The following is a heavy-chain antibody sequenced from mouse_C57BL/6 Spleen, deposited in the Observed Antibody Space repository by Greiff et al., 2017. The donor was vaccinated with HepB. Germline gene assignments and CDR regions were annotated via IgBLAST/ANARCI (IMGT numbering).Heavy chain of an antibody. CDR3: ANVLLRGYAMDY. J-gene: IGHJ4*01. CDR2: INPNNGGT. CDR1: GYTFTDYN. V-gene: IGHV1-22*01. Sequence: VQLQQSGPELVKPGASVKMSCKASGYTFTDYNMHWVKQSHGKSLEWIGYINPNNGGTSYNQKFKGKATLTVNKSSSTAYMELRSLTSEDSAVYYCANVLLRGYAMDYWGQGTSVTVSS. D-gene: IGHD1-1*01.